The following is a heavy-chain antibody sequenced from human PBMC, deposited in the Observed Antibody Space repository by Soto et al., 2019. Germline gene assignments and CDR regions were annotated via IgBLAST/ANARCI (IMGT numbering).Heavy chain of an antibody. CDR1: GFTFESYG. CDR2: ISYDGSQT. CDR3: ARDSRPLDQYYYYGMDV. D-gene: IGHD1-1*01. Sequence: QVQVVESGGGVVQPGRALRLSCAASGFTFESYGMHWVRQAPGKGLEWVAVISYDGSQTYYGDSVKGRFSISRDNSKIILSLQMNSLRGDDSAVYYCARDSRPLDQYYYYGMDVWGQGTTVTVSS. V-gene: IGHV3-30*03. J-gene: IGHJ6*02.